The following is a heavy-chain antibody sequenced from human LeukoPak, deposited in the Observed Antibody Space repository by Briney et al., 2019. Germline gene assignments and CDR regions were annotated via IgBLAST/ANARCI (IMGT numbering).Heavy chain of an antibody. D-gene: IGHD6-19*01. J-gene: IGHJ4*02. CDR1: GYTFTSYG. V-gene: IGHV1-18*01. CDR3: ARSRAVAGTFDY. Sequence: GASVKVSCKASGYTFTSYGLSWVRPAPGQGLEWMGWISAYNGNTNYAQKLQGRVTMTTDTSTSTAYMELRSLRSDDTAVYYCARSRAVAGTFDYWGQGTLVTVSS. CDR2: ISAYNGNT.